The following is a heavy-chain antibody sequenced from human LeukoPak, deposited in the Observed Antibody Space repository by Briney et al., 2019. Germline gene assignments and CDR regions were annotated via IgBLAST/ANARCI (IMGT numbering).Heavy chain of an antibody. V-gene: IGHV4-59*01. CDR1: GGSISSYY. CDR2: ISNSGNT. J-gene: IGHJ4*02. Sequence: SETLSLTCTVSGGSISSYYWSWIRQPPGKGLEWIGHISNSGNTSYNPSLKSRVTISVDTSKNQFSLKLSSVTAADTAVYYCARMRGDYVDYWGQGTLVTVSS. D-gene: IGHD3-10*01. CDR3: ARMRGDYVDY.